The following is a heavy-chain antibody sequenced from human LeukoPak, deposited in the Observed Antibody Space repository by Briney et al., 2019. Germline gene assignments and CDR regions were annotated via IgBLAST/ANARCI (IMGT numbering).Heavy chain of an antibody. V-gene: IGHV3-30*18. CDR2: ISYDGSNK. Sequence: GGSLRLSCAASGFTFSSYGMHWVRQAPGKGLEWVAVISYDGSNKYYADSVKGRFTISRDNSKNTLYLQMNSLRAEDTAVYYCAKAGIAVAANEADYWGQGTLVTVSS. CDR1: GFTFSSYG. D-gene: IGHD6-19*01. CDR3: AKAGIAVAANEADY. J-gene: IGHJ4*02.